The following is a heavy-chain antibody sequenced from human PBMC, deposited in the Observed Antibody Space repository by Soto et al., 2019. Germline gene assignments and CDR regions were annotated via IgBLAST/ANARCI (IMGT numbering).Heavy chain of an antibody. V-gene: IGHV3-33*01. CDR1: GFTFSSYG. CDR3: ARDNYGATAIDY. D-gene: IGHD5-12*01. Sequence: QVQLVESGGGVVQPGRSLRLSCAASGFTFSSYGMHWVRQAPGEGLEWVAVIWYDGSNKYYADSVKGRFTISRDNSKNTLYLQMNSLRAEDTAVYYCARDNYGATAIDYWGQGTLVTVST. CDR2: IWYDGSNK. J-gene: IGHJ4*02.